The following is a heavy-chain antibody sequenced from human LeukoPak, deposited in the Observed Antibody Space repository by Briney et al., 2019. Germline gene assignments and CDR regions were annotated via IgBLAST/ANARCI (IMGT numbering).Heavy chain of an antibody. CDR3: ARVRIGQQLDKYYYYAMDV. CDR2: INPNSGGT. D-gene: IGHD6-13*01. J-gene: IGHJ6*02. V-gene: IGHV1-2*02. Sequence: ASVKVSCKASGYTFTGYYMHWVRQDPGQGLEWMAWINPNSGGTNYAQKFQGRVTVTTDTSISTAYMEVTRLRSDDTAVYYCARVRIGQQLDKYYYYAMDVWGQGTTVTVSS. CDR1: GYTFTGYY.